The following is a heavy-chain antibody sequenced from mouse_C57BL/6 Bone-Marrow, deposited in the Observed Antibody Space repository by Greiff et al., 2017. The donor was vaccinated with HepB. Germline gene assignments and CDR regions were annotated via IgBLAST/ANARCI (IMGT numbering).Heavy chain of an antibody. Sequence: EVHLVESGPVLVKPGASVKMSCKASGYTFTDYYMNWVKQSHGKSLEWIGVINPYNGGTSYNPKFKGKATLTVDKSSSTAYMELNSLTSEDSAVYYCASLLLRGMDYWGQGTSVTVSS. CDR2: INPYNGGT. CDR1: GYTFTDYY. CDR3: ASLLLRGMDY. J-gene: IGHJ4*01. V-gene: IGHV1-19*01. D-gene: IGHD2-1*01.